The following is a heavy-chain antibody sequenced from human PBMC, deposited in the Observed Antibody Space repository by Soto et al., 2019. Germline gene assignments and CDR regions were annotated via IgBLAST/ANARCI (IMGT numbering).Heavy chain of an antibody. J-gene: IGHJ4*02. CDR2: ISWNSGSI. Sequence: PGGSLRLSCAASGFTFDDYAMHWVRQAPGKGLEWVSGISWNSGSIGYADSVKGRFTISRDNTKNSLYLHMNNLSAEDTALYYCVRWHNWGQGILVTVSS. CDR1: GFTFDDYA. CDR3: VRWHN. D-gene: IGHD2-15*01. V-gene: IGHV3-9*01.